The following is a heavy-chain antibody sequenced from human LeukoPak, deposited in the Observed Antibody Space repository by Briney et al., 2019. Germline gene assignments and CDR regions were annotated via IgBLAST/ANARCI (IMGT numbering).Heavy chain of an antibody. D-gene: IGHD6-13*01. V-gene: IGHV1-2*02. CDR3: ARAVAAAGTSLDI. CDR1: GYTFTDNY. Sequence: ASVKVSCKASGYTFTDNYMHWVRQAPGQGLEWMGWINPNSGGTNYAQKFQGRVTMTRNTSISTAYMELSSLRSEDTAVYYCARAVAAAGTSLDIWGQGTMVTVSS. CDR2: INPNSGGT. J-gene: IGHJ3*02.